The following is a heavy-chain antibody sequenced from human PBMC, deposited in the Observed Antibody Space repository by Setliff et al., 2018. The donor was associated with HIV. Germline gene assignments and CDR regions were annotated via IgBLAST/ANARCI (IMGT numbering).Heavy chain of an antibody. CDR1: RFDFNNYW. Sequence: GGSLRLSCAASRFDFNNYWMCWVRQAPGKGLEWVANIGQDGSEKNYVDSVKGRFTISRDNAKNSMDLQMNSLRAEDTAVYYCARGQTSVTLQFDHWGQGTLVTVSS. V-gene: IGHV3-7*03. CDR3: ARGQTSVTLQFDH. CDR2: IGQDGSEK. J-gene: IGHJ4*02. D-gene: IGHD4-17*01.